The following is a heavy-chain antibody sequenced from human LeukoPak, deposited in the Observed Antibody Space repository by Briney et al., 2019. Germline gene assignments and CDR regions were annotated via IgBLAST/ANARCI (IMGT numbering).Heavy chain of an antibody. CDR2: IYYSGST. V-gene: IGHV4-59*01. CDR3: AREGVGATRNFDY. Sequence: PSETLSLTCTVSGGSISSYYWSWIRQPPGKGLEWIGYIYYSGSTNYNPSLKSRVTISVDTSKNQFSLKLSSVTAADTAVYYCAREGVGATRNFDYWGQGTLVTVSS. J-gene: IGHJ4*02. D-gene: IGHD1-26*01. CDR1: GGSISSYY.